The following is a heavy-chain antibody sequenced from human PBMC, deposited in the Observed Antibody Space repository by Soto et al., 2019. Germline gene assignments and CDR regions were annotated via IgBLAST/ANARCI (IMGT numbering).Heavy chain of an antibody. Sequence: ASVKVSCKASGFTFTSSAMQWVRQARGQRLEWIGWIVVGSGNTNYAQKFQERVTITRDMSTSTAYMELRSLTSDDTAVYYCAREMWTRSGPQNFFDYWGQGALVTVSS. J-gene: IGHJ4*02. CDR1: GFTFTSSA. CDR2: IVVGSGNT. D-gene: IGHD6-25*01. V-gene: IGHV1-58*02. CDR3: AREMWTRSGPQNFFDY.